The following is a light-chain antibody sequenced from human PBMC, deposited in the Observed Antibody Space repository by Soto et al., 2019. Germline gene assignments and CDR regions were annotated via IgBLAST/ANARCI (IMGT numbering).Light chain of an antibody. CDR1: SSNSGAYYD. J-gene: IGLJ2*01. V-gene: IGLV1-40*01. CDR2: GNS. Sequence: QSVLTQPPSVSGAPGQRVTISCTGSSSNSGAYYDVHWYQQLPGTAPKLLIFGNSNRPSGVPDRFSGSKSGTSASLAITGLQAEDEADYYCQSYDSSLSGVVFGGGTKVTVL. CDR3: QSYDSSLSGVV.